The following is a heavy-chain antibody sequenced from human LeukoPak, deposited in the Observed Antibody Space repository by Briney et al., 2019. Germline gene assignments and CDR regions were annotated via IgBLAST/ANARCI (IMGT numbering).Heavy chain of an antibody. J-gene: IGHJ4*02. Sequence: SETLSLTCAVSGYSISSGYYWGWIRQPPGKGLEGIVSSYHSGSTYYNPSLKSRVTISVDTSKNQFSLKMSSVTAADTAVYYCARDLNYYDSSGFWDYWGQGTLVTVSS. V-gene: IGHV4-38-2*02. CDR3: ARDLNYYDSSGFWDY. CDR2: SYHSGST. CDR1: GYSISSGYY. D-gene: IGHD3-22*01.